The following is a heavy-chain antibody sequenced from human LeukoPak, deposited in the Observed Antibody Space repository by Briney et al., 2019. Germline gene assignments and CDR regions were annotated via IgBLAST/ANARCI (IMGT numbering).Heavy chain of an antibody. CDR2: MSNDGSIE. D-gene: IGHD3-3*01. Sequence: GGSLRLSCAASGFTFSEYTIHWVRQAPGKGLEWVAVMSNDGSIEKHANSVKGRSTISRDNSKNTLYLQMDSLRAEDMAVYYCAREFTIFGVVIQRYDAFDIWGQGTMVTVSS. V-gene: IGHV3-30-3*01. J-gene: IGHJ3*02. CDR1: GFTFSEYT. CDR3: AREFTIFGVVIQRYDAFDI.